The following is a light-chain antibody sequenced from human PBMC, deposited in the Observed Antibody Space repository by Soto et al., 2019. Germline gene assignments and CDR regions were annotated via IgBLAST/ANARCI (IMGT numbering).Light chain of an antibody. Sequence: QSALTQPRSVSGSPGQSVTISCTGTNSDVGGYNYVSWYQQHPGKAPKLMIYDVSKRPSGVPDRFSGSKSGNTASLTISGLHAEDEADYYCCSYAGRYTYVFGTGTQLTVL. CDR3: CSYAGRYTYV. CDR2: DVS. V-gene: IGLV2-11*01. CDR1: NSDVGGYNY. J-gene: IGLJ1*01.